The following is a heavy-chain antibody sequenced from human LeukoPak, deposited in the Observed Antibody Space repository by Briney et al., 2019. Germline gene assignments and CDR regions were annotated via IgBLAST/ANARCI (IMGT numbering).Heavy chain of an antibody. CDR1: GFTFNNYA. Sequence: PGGSLRLSCAASGFTFNNYAMSWVRQAPGKGLEWVSGISTTGGSTYYADSVKGRFATSRDNSNNTLYLQMNSLRGEDTAVYYCAKDWTTVVTPKGYYFDSWGQGTLVTVSS. D-gene: IGHD4-23*01. CDR2: ISTTGGST. CDR3: AKDWTTVVTPKGYYFDS. J-gene: IGHJ4*02. V-gene: IGHV3-23*01.